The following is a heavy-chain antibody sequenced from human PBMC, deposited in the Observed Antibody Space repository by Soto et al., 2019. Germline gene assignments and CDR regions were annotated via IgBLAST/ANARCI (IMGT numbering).Heavy chain of an antibody. D-gene: IGHD4-17*01. CDR1: GGSFSGYY. CDR3: ARYGGTPLCHFDL. V-gene: IGHV4-34*01. J-gene: IGHJ2*01. Sequence: QVQLQQWGAGLLKPSETLSLTCAVYGGSFSGYYWTWVRQSQGKGLEWIGEVSHSGTTNYNPSLKRRVTLSLDTSKSQFSLDLTSVTAADTAIYYCARYGGTPLCHFDLWGRGTLVTVSS. CDR2: VSHSGTT.